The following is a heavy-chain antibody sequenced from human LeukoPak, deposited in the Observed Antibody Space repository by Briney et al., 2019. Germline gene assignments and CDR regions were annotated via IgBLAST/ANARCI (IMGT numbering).Heavy chain of an antibody. CDR1: GFTFSNYA. D-gene: IGHD5-12*01. Sequence: GGSLRLSCAASGFTFSNYAMSWVRQAPGKGLEWVSSLIGSGTTTYYADSVKGRFTISRDNSKNTLYLQMNSLRAEDTAVYYCGKVATMDRVIDYWGQGTLVTVSS. V-gene: IGHV3-23*01. CDR2: LIGSGTTT. CDR3: GKVATMDRVIDY. J-gene: IGHJ4*02.